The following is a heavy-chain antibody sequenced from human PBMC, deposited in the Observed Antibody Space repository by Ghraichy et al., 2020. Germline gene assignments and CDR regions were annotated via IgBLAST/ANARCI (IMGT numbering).Heavy chain of an antibody. CDR3: ATLDGSGYYSPFDT. D-gene: IGHD3-22*01. J-gene: IGHJ3*02. Sequence: ASVKVSCKVSGYTLTELSIHWVRQAPGKGLEWVGGFDPEHGKTAYAQNFPGRVTMTEDTSSGTSYMELSSLRFEDTAVYYCATLDGSGYYSPFDTWGQGTTVTVSS. V-gene: IGHV1-24*01. CDR1: GYTLTELS. CDR2: FDPEHGKT.